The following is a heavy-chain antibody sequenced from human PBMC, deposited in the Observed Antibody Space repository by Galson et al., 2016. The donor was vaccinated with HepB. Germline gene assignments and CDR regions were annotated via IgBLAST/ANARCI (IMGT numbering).Heavy chain of an antibody. D-gene: IGHD2-21*02. CDR1: GFTFSSYS. J-gene: IGHJ5*02. CDR2: ITSSGSYV. V-gene: IGHV3-21*01. CDR3: ARDRGAYCRGDCYFGWFDP. Sequence: SLRLSCAVSGFTFSSYSMNWVRQAPGKGLEWVSSITSSGSYVYYADSLKGRFNISRDNAKNVLYLQMSSLRADDTAVYYCARDRGAYCRGDCYFGWFDPWGQGTLVTVSP.